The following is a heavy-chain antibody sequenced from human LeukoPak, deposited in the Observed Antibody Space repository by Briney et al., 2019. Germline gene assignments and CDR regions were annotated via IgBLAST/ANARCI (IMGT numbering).Heavy chain of an antibody. CDR1: GFTFSSYG. Sequence: GGPLRLSCAASGFTFSSYGMHWVRQAPGKGLEWVAVIWFDGGNKYYADSVKGRFTVSRDNSKNTLYLQRNSMRAEDTAVYYCAKDRDFWSGKAFDYWGQGTLVTVSS. D-gene: IGHD3-3*01. CDR3: AKDRDFWSGKAFDY. CDR2: IWFDGGNK. V-gene: IGHV3-33*06. J-gene: IGHJ4*02.